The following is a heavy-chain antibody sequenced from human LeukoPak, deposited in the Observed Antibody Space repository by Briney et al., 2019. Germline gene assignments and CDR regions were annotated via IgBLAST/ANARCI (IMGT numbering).Heavy chain of an antibody. CDR1: GGSISSYY. D-gene: IGHD4-23*01. CDR3: ARDSSPDYGGNSGPYYGMDV. Sequence: PSETLSLTCTVSGGSISSYYWSWIRQPPGKGLEWIGYIYYSGSTNYNPSLKSRVTISVDTSKNQFSLKLSSVTAADTAVYYCARDSSPDYGGNSGPYYGMDVWGQGTTVTVPS. V-gene: IGHV4-59*01. CDR2: IYYSGST. J-gene: IGHJ6*02.